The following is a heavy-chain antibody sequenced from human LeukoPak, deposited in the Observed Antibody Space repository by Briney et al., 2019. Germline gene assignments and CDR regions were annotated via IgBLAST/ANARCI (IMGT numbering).Heavy chain of an antibody. J-gene: IGHJ4*02. CDR3: ASPHSGSPGGLGY. CDR1: GFTFSSYG. CDR2: IWYDGSNK. Sequence: GGSLRLSCAASGFTFSSYGMHWVRQAPGKGLEWVAVIWYDGSNKYYADSVKGRFTISRDNSKNTLYLQMNSLRAEDTAVYYCASPHSGSPGGLGYWGQGTLVTVSS. D-gene: IGHD1-26*01. V-gene: IGHV3-33*01.